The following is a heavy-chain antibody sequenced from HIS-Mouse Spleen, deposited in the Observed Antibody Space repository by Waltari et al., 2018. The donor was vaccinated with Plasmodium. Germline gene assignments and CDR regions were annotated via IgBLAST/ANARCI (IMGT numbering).Heavy chain of an antibody. D-gene: IGHD6-13*01. Sequence: QVQLQESGPGLVKPSETLSLTCTVSGVSISSYYWSWIRQPPGKGMEWIGYIYYSGSTNDNPARKRRVTIAVETSKNQFTLKLRSVTAADTAVYYCARHRYSSSWYSYWGQGTLVTVSS. J-gene: IGHJ4*02. V-gene: IGHV4-59*08. CDR1: GVSISSYY. CDR3: ARHRYSSSWYSY. CDR2: IYYSGST.